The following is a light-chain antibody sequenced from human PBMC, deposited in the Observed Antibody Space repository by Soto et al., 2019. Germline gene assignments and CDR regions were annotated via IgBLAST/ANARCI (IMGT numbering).Light chain of an antibody. CDR3: QQYHRYIP. CDR1: ESIDDW. Sequence: DIKMTQSPSTLSASVGDRVTITCRASESIDDWLAWYQQKPGKAHKLLIYTPASLQNGVPSRFSASGSGTEFTLVIISLQPYVVAAYHCQQYHRYIPFCPGTRL. CDR2: TPA. V-gene: IGKV1-5*03. J-gene: IGKJ5*01.